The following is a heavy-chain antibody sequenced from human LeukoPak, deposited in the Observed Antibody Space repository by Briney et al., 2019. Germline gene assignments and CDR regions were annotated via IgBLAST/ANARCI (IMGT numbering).Heavy chain of an antibody. CDR3: ARGDGYYYDSSGYYV. Sequence: ASVRVSCKASGYTFTIYDINWVRQAPGQGLEWMGWMNPNSGNTGYAQKFQGRVTMTRNTSISTAYMELSSLRSEDTAVYYCARGDGYYYDSSGYYVWGQGTLVTVSS. CDR2: MNPNSGNT. CDR1: GYTFTIYD. J-gene: IGHJ4*02. V-gene: IGHV1-8*01. D-gene: IGHD3-22*01.